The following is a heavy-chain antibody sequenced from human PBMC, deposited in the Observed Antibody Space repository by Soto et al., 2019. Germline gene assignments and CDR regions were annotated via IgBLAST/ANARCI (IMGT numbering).Heavy chain of an antibody. CDR2: VSSSGDRT. CDR1: GFTFTSNA. D-gene: IGHD1-20*01. CDR3: AKGHYNWNLPGWFDP. V-gene: IGHV3-23*01. J-gene: IGHJ5*02. Sequence: PGGSLRLSCAASGFTFTSNAMSWVRQGPGKGLEWVSGVSSSGDRTYYTDSVKGRFTIARDNSKNTLYLQMDSLGAEDTATYYCAKGHYNWNLPGWFDPWGQGTLVTVSS.